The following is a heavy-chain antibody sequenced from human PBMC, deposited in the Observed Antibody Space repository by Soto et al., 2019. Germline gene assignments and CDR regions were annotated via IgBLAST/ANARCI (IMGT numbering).Heavy chain of an antibody. V-gene: IGHV4-39*01. J-gene: IGHJ5*02. CDR3: ARRERYYGSPGWFDP. CDR2: VYYNENT. CDR1: GGSISSFAYY. D-gene: IGHD3-10*01. Sequence: QLQLQESGPGLVRPSETLSLTCTVSGGSISSFAYYWGWIRKPPGKGLEWIGTVYYNENTYYNPSLKSRVTISVDTAKNQFSLNLRSVTAADTAIYFCARRERYYGSPGWFDPWGQGTLVTVSS.